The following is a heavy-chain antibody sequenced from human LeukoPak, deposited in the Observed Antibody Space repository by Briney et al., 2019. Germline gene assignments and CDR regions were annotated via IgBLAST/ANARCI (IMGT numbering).Heavy chain of an antibody. J-gene: IGHJ4*02. V-gene: IGHV3-21*01. CDR2: ISSSSSYI. CDR3: ARDMGIYGDYE. D-gene: IGHD4-17*01. CDR1: GFTFSSYS. Sequence: PGGSLRLSCAASGFTFSSYSMNWVRQAPGKGLGWVSSISSSSSYIYYADSVKGRFTISRDNAKNSLYLQMNSLRAEDTAVYYCARDMGIYGDYEWGQGTLVTVSS.